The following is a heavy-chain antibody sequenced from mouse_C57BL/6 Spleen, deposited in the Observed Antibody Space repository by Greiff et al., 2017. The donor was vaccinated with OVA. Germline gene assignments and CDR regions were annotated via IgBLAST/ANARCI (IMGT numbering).Heavy chain of an antibody. D-gene: IGHD1-1*01. Sequence: EVQLQESGAELVRPGASVKLSCTASGFNIKDDYMHWVKQRPEQGLEWIGWIDPENGDTEYASKFQGKATITADTSSNTAYLQLSSLTSEDTAVYYCTTDGSSPHDAMDYWGQGTSVTVSS. CDR2: IDPENGDT. J-gene: IGHJ4*01. CDR1: GFNIKDDY. CDR3: TTDGSSPHDAMDY. V-gene: IGHV14-4*01.